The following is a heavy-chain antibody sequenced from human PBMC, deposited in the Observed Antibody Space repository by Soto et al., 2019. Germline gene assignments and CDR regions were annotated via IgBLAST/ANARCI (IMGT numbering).Heavy chain of an antibody. CDR3: ASSRYSWFDP. J-gene: IGHJ5*02. CDR2: IYYSGST. CDR1: GGSISSCGYY. V-gene: IGHV4-31*03. Sequence: SETLSLTCTVSGGSISSCGYYWSWIRQHPGKGLEWIGYIYYSGSTYYNPSLKSRVTISVDTSKNQFSLKLSSVTAADAAVYYCASSRYSWFDPWGQGTLVTVSS. D-gene: IGHD2-15*01.